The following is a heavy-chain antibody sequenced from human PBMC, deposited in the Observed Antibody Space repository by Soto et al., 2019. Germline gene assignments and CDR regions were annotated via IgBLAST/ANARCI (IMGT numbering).Heavy chain of an antibody. CDR1: GGSISGFY. CDR3: ARGPFCGNDCYFDV. J-gene: IGHJ4*02. V-gene: IGHV4-4*07. D-gene: IGHD2-21*02. CDR2: IYSSGAT. Sequence: SETLSLTCTVAGGSISGFYWSWVRQPAGKGLEWIGRIYSSGATKYNPSLRNRVTMSVDTSTDQYSLNLASMTAADTAVYFCARGPFCGNDCYFDVWGQGTQVTVSS.